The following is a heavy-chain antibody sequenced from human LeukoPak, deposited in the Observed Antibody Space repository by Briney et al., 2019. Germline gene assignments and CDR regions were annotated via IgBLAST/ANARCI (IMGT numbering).Heavy chain of an antibody. Sequence: GGSLRLSCAASGFTFSSYEMNWVRQAPGRGLEGVSYISRGGSTIYYADSEKGRFTLSRDNAQNSLYLQMNSLRAEDTAVYYCASTTGYSYGYFDYWGQGTLVTVSS. CDR1: GFTFSSYE. D-gene: IGHD5-18*01. V-gene: IGHV3-48*03. CDR2: ISRGGSTI. J-gene: IGHJ4*02. CDR3: ASTTGYSYGYFDY.